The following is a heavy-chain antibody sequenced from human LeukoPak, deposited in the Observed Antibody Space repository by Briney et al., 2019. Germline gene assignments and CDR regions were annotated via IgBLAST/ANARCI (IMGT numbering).Heavy chain of an antibody. D-gene: IGHD5-18*01. V-gene: IGHV1-69*04. CDR3: ARGYSYGTNYYYYGMDV. Sequence: SVKVSCKASGGTFSSYAISWVRQAPGQGLGWMGRIIPILGIANYAQKFQGRVTITADKSTSTAYMELSSLRSEDTAVYYCARGYSYGTNYYYYGMDVWGQGTTVTVSS. CDR2: IIPILGIA. J-gene: IGHJ6*02. CDR1: GGTFSSYA.